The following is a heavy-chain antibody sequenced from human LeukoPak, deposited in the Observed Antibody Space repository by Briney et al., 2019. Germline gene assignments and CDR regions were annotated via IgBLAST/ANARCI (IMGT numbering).Heavy chain of an antibody. CDR3: ARHLSDITSSPNY. D-gene: IGHD2-2*01. Sequence: GESLKISCKGSGYSFTNYWIAWVRQMPGKGLEWMGIIYAADSDTRYRPSLQGQVTMSVDKSSSTVYLQWSSLKASDSAMYYCARHLSDITSSPNYWGPGTLVTVSS. CDR2: IYAADSDT. CDR1: GYSFTNYW. J-gene: IGHJ1*01. V-gene: IGHV5-51*01.